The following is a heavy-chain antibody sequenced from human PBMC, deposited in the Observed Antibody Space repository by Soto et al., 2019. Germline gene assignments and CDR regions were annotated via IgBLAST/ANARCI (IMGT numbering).Heavy chain of an antibody. CDR3: ARVPEILFYYYMDV. D-gene: IGHD3-9*01. Sequence: GASVKVSCKASGYTFTSYDINWVRQATGQGLEWMGWMNPNSGNTGYAQKFQGRVTMTRNTSISTAYMELSSLRSEDTAVYYCARVPEILFYYYMDVWGKGTTVTVSS. CDR1: GYTFTSYD. J-gene: IGHJ6*03. CDR2: MNPNSGNT. V-gene: IGHV1-8*01.